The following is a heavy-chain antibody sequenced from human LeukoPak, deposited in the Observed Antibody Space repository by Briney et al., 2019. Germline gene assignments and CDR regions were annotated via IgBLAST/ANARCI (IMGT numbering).Heavy chain of an antibody. D-gene: IGHD6-13*01. Sequence: SVKVSCKASGGIFSSYTISWVRQAPGQGLEWMGRIIPILGIANNAQKFQGRVTITADKSTSTAYMELSSLRSEDTAVYYCARDIAAAGTGRAFDIWGQGTVVTVSS. CDR3: ARDIAAAGTGRAFDI. J-gene: IGHJ3*02. CDR2: IIPILGIA. V-gene: IGHV1-69*04. CDR1: GGIFSSYT.